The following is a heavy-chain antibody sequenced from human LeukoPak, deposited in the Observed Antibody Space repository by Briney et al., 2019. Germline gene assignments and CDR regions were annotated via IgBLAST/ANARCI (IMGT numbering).Heavy chain of an antibody. J-gene: IGHJ3*02. Sequence: SQTLSLTCAIPGDSVSSNSAAWNWIRQSPSRGLEWLGRTYYRSNWHNDYAASVKSRITINSDTSKNQFSLQLNSVTPEDTAVYYCARGSAFDMWGQGTMVTVSS. CDR1: GDSVSSNSAA. CDR3: ARGSAFDM. CDR2: TYYRSNWHN. V-gene: IGHV6-1*01.